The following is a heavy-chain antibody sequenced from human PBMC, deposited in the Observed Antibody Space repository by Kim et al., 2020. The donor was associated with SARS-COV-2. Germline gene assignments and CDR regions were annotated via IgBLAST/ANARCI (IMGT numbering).Heavy chain of an antibody. CDR1: GGSISSSSYY. CDR3: AGFLWFGDLFFRGNWFDP. Sequence: SETLSLTCTVSGGSISSSSYYWGWIRQPPGKGLEWIGSIYYSGSTYYNPSLKSRVTISEDTTKNQFSLKLSSVTAGDTAVYYCAGFLWFGDLFFRGNWFDPWGQGTLVTVSS. J-gene: IGHJ5*02. CDR2: IYYSGST. V-gene: IGHV4-39*01. D-gene: IGHD3-10*01.